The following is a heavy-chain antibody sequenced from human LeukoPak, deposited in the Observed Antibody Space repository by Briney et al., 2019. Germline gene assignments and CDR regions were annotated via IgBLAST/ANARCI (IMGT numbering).Heavy chain of an antibody. D-gene: IGHD1-14*01. Sequence: ASVKVSCKASGGTFSSYAISWVRQAPEQGLEWMGGIIPIFGTANYAQKFQGRVTITADESTSTAYMELSSLRSEDTAVYYCAAQPAAGGEPFDYWGQGTLVTVSS. CDR3: AAQPAAGGEPFDY. CDR1: GGTFSSYA. CDR2: IIPIFGTA. J-gene: IGHJ4*02. V-gene: IGHV1-69*13.